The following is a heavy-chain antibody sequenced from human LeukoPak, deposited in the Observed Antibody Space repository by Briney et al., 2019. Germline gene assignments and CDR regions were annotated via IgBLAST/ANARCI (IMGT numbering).Heavy chain of an antibody. J-gene: IGHJ3*02. Sequence: GGSLRLSCAASGFTVSSNYMSWVRQAPGKGLEWVSVIYSGGSTYYADSVKGRFTISRDNSKNTLYLQMNSLRAEDTAVYYCARLKMYYYDSSGDAFDIWGQGAMVTVSS. CDR3: ARLKMYYYDSSGDAFDI. CDR2: IYSGGST. CDR1: GFTVSSNY. D-gene: IGHD3-22*01. V-gene: IGHV3-53*01.